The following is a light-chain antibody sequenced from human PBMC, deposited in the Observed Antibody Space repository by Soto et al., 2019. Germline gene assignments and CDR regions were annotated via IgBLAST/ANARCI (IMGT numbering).Light chain of an antibody. CDR3: QQRSDWPWT. J-gene: IGKJ1*01. CDR2: DVS. Sequence: ETVMTQSTATLSVSPGERATLSCRASQSVSSALAWYQQKPGQAPRLLVYDVSNRATGIPARFSGGGSGTDFTLTISNLEPEDFAVYYCQQRSDWPWTFGQGTKVDIK. V-gene: IGKV3-11*01. CDR1: QSVSSA.